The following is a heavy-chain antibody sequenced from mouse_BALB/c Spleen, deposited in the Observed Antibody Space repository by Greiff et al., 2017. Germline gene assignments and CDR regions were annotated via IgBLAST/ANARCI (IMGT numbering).Heavy chain of an antibody. J-gene: IGHJ2*01. CDR2: INPSNGRT. Sequence: QVQLQQPGAELVKPGASVKLSCKASGYTFTSYWMHWVKQRPGQGLEWIGEINPSNGRTNYNEKFKSKATLTVDKSSSTAYMQLSSLTSEDSAVYYCARKGYGNRGYFDYWGQGTTLTVSS. CDR3: ARKGYGNRGYFDY. V-gene: IGHV1S81*02. CDR1: GYTFTSYW. D-gene: IGHD2-10*02.